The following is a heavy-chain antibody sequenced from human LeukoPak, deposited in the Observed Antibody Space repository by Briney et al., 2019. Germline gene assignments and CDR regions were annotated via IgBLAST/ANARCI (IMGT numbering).Heavy chain of an antibody. CDR1: GFTFDDYG. D-gene: IGHD3-10*01. CDR3: ARRRVTFVRGVDITSYYFDY. Sequence: GGSLRLSCAASGFTFDDYGMSWVRQAPGKGLEWVSGINWNSGSTGYANSVKGRFTISRDNAKNSLYLQMNSLRAEDTALHYCARRRVTFVRGVDITSYYFDYWGQGTLVTVSS. CDR2: INWNSGST. V-gene: IGHV3-20*04. J-gene: IGHJ4*02.